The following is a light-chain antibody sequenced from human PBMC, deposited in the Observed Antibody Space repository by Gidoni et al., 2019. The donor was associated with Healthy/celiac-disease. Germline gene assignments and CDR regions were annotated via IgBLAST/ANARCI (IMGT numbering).Light chain of an antibody. CDR1: QSLLHSNGYNY. CDR2: LGS. J-gene: IGKJ1*01. CDR3: MQALQTPGT. Sequence: DIVMTQSPLSLPVTPGEPASISCRSSQSLLHSNGYNYFDWYLQKPGQSPKLLIYLGSNRASGVPDRFSGSGSGTDLTLKISRVEAEDVGVYYCMQALQTPGTFGQGTKVEIK. V-gene: IGKV2-28*01.